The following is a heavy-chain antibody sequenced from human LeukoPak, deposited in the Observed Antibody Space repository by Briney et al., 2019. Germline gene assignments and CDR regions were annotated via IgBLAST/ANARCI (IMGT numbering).Heavy chain of an antibody. V-gene: IGHV1-2*02. CDR2: IDPNNGGA. J-gene: IGHJ4*02. CDR3: ARRYSPTGPFDY. CDR1: GYTFADYQ. D-gene: IGHD1-14*01. Sequence: ASVKVSCKASGYTFADYQMYWVRQAPGQGLEWMGWIDPNNGGAHYAQKFQGRVTMTRDTSISTAYMELSRLGSDDTAVYYCARRYSPTGPFDYWGQGTLVTVSS.